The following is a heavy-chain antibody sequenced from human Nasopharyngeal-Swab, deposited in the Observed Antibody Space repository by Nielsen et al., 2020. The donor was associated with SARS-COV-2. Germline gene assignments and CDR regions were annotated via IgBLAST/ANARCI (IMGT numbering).Heavy chain of an antibody. CDR3: ARASSGYDEWYFDL. CDR2: ISGSGGST. Sequence: GESLKISCAASGFTFSSYAMSWVRQAPGKGLEWVSSISGSGGSTYYAHSVKGRFTISRDNSKNTLYLQMNSLRAEDTAVYYCARASSGYDEWYFDLWGRGTLVTVSS. CDR1: GFTFSSYA. V-gene: IGHV3-23*01. D-gene: IGHD5-12*01. J-gene: IGHJ2*01.